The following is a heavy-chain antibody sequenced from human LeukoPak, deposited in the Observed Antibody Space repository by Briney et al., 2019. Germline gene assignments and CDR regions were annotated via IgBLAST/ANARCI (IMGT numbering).Heavy chain of an antibody. D-gene: IGHD5-12*01. CDR1: GFTFSSYW. V-gene: IGHV3-66*01. CDR2: IYSGGST. Sequence: GGSLRLSCAASGFTFSSYWLSWVRQAPGKGLEWVSVIYSGGSTYYADSVKGRFTISRDNSKNTLYLQMNSLRAEDTAVYYCARALGERGYSGYDSYYFDYWGQGTLVTVSS. J-gene: IGHJ4*02. CDR3: ARALGERGYSGYDSYYFDY.